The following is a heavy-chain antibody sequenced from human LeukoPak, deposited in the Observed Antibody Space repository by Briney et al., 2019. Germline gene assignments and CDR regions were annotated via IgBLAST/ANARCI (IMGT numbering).Heavy chain of an antibody. Sequence: GGSLRLSCAASGFTFSSYWRSWVRQAPGKGLEGVANIKQDGSEKYYVDSVKGRFTISRDNAKNSLYLQMNSLRAEDPAVYYCARDRGFLWFGAPPLDCWGQGTLVTVSS. V-gene: IGHV3-7*01. D-gene: IGHD3-10*01. J-gene: IGHJ4*02. CDR3: ARDRGFLWFGAPPLDC. CDR2: IKQDGSEK. CDR1: GFTFSSYW.